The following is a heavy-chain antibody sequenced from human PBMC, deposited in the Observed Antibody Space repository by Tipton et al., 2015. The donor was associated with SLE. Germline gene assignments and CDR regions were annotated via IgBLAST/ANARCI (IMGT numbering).Heavy chain of an antibody. J-gene: IGHJ6*02. CDR3: AKDLRV. CDR1: GFTFSSYA. CDR2: ISGSGDIA. V-gene: IGHV3-23*01. Sequence: SLRLSCAASGFTFSSYAMSWVRQAPGKGLEWVSIISGSGDIAYYVDSVKGRFTISRDNSKNTLFLQMNSLRAEDTAVYYCAKDLRVWGQGITVTVSS.